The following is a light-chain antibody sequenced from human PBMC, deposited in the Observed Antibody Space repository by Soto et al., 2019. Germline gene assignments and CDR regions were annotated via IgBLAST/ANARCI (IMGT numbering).Light chain of an antibody. CDR2: KAS. Sequence: DIQMTQSPSTLSASVGDRVTITCRASQSISSWLAWYQQKPGKAPKVLIYKASSLQSEVPSRFSGSGSGTEFTLTISSLQPDDFETYYCQQYNSYPLTFGGGTKVEIK. V-gene: IGKV1-5*03. J-gene: IGKJ4*01. CDR3: QQYNSYPLT. CDR1: QSISSW.